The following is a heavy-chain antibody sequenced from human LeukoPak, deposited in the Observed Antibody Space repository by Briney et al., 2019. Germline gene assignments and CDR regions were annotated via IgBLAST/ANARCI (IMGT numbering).Heavy chain of an antibody. CDR3: ARTAYYDILIGPFDY. V-gene: IGHV4-39*07. D-gene: IGHD3-9*01. CDR1: GGSISSSSYY. Sequence: PSETLSLTCTVSGGSISSSSYYWGWIRQPPGKGLEWIGSIYYSGSTYYNPSLKSRVTIPVDTSKNQFSLKLSSVTAADTAVYYCARTAYYDILIGPFDYWGQGTLVTVSS. CDR2: IYYSGST. J-gene: IGHJ4*02.